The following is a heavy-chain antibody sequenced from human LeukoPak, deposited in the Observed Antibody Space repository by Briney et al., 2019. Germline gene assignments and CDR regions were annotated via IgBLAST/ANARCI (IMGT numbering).Heavy chain of an antibody. CDR1: GFTFSSYG. J-gene: IGHJ4*02. CDR2: IRYDGSNK. CDR3: AKVGDWNLSTYFDY. D-gene: IGHD1-1*01. V-gene: IGHV3-30*02. Sequence: PGRSLRLSCAASGFTFSSYGMHWVRQAPGKGLEWVAFIRYDGSNKYYADSVKGRFTISRDNSKNTLYLQMNSLRAEDTAVYYCAKVGDWNLSTYFDYWGQGTLVTVSS.